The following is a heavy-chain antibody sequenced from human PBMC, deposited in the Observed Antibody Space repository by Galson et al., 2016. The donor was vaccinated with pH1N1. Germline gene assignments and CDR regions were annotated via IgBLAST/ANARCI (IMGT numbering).Heavy chain of an antibody. CDR2: IYPSDSDT. CDR3: ARGSGSPDSYYYYGMDV. V-gene: IGHV5-51*01. Sequence: QSGAEVKKPGKSLKISCKGSGYSFTNYWIGWMRQMPGKGLEWMGIIYPSDSDTRYSPSFQGQVTISADKSISTAYLQWSSLKASDTAIYYCARGSGSPDSYYYYGMDVWGQGTTVTVSS. D-gene: IGHD3-10*01. CDR1: GYSFTNYW. J-gene: IGHJ6*02.